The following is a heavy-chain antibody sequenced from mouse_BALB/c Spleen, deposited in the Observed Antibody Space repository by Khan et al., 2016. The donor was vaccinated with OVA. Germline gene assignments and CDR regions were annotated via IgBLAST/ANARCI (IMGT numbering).Heavy chain of an antibody. J-gene: IGHJ4*01. D-gene: IGHD1-1*01. CDR2: INPYNDGT. CDR1: GYTFTGFL. Sequence: VQLQQSGPELVKPGASVKMSCKASGYTFTGFLMHWVKQKPGQGLEWIGYINPYNDGTKYNEKFNGKAALTSDKSSSTAYMDLSSLTSEDSAVYDCARYGSSPYYAMDYWGQGTSVTVSS. V-gene: IGHV1S136*01. CDR3: ARYGSSPYYAMDY.